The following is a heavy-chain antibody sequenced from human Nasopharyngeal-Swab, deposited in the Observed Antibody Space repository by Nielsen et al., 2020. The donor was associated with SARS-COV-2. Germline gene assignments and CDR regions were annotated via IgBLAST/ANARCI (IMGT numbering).Heavy chain of an antibody. CDR1: GYTFSSYT. CDR2: NSTITGRP. J-gene: IGHJ4*02. CDR3: GRDKYGGDGLLFDF. V-gene: IGHV7-4-1*02. D-gene: IGHD2-21*02. Sequence: ASVKVSCKNSGYTFSSYTSNWVRPAHGQGLEWLRWNSTITGRPTYAQGFTGRFVFSLDTSVRRASLEISNLRAEDTAVYYCGRDKYGGDGLLFDFWDQGTLVTVSS.